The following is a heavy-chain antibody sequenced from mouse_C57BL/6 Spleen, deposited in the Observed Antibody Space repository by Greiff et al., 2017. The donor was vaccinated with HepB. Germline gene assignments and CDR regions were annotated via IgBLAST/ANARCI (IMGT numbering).Heavy chain of an antibody. J-gene: IGHJ3*01. CDR1: GYTFTSYW. Sequence: VQLQQSGAELVKPGASVKMSCKASGYTFTSYWITWVKQRPGQGLEWIGDIYPGSGSTNYNEKFKSKATLTVDTSSSTAYMQLSSLTSEDSAVYYGASWYDYDPWFAYWGQGTLVTVSA. CDR3: ASWYDYDPWFAY. V-gene: IGHV1-55*01. CDR2: IYPGSGST. D-gene: IGHD2-4*01.